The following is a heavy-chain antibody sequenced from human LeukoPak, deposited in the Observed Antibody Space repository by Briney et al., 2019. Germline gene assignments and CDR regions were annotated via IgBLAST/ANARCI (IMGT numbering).Heavy chain of an antibody. V-gene: IGHV3-11*01. CDR1: GFTLNDYY. J-gene: IGHJ4*02. D-gene: IGHD3-22*01. Sequence: GGSLRLSCAASGFTLNDYYMSWIRQAPGKGLEWISYISYSATIIEYADSVKGRFTISRDNAKNSLYLEMNSLRAEDTAVYYCARERYYYDSSGGARFDYWGQGTLVTVSS. CDR3: ARERYYYDSSGGARFDY. CDR2: ISYSATII.